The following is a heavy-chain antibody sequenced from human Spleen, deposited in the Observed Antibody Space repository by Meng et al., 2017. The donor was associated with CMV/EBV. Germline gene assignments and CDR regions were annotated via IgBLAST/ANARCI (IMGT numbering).Heavy chain of an antibody. V-gene: IGHV3-48*03. D-gene: IGHD3-22*01. CDR2: ISSSGSTI. Sequence: GESLKIYCAASGFTFSSYEMNWVRQAPGKGLEWVSYISSSGSTIYYADSVKGRFTISRDNAKNSLYLQMNSLRAEDTAVYYCASISSGYYYDASYFDPWGQGTLVTVSS. CDR1: GFTFSSYE. J-gene: IGHJ5*02. CDR3: ASISSGYYYDASYFDP.